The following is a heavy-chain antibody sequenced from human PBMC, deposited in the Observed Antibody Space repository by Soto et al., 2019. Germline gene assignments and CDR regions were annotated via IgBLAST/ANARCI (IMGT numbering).Heavy chain of an antibody. CDR2: IYDSGST. CDR1: GGSISSCDFY. D-gene: IGHD4-17*01. CDR3: ARADDFSDRFAY. V-gene: IGHV4-30-4*01. J-gene: IGHJ4*02. Sequence: SETLSLTSTVSGGSISSCDFYWSWIRQPPGKGLDLSGNIYDSGSTYYNPSLRSRAIMSVDTSQNQFSLKLSSLTAADTAVYFCARADDFSDRFAYWGKGALVTVPS.